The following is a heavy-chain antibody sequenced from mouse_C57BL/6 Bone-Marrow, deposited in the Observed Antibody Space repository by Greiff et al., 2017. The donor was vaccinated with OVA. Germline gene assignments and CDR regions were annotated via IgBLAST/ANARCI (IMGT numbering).Heavy chain of an antibody. CDR2: IWSGGST. Sequence: QVQLKESGPGLVQPSQSLSITCTVSGFSLTSYGVHWVRQPPGKGLEWLGVIWSGGSTDYNAAFISRLSISKDNSKSQVFFKMNSLQADDTAIYYCAKQSLLGYYYAMDYWGQGTSVTVSS. D-gene: IGHD4-1*01. CDR3: AKQSLLGYYYAMDY. V-gene: IGHV2-4*01. CDR1: GFSLTSYG. J-gene: IGHJ4*01.